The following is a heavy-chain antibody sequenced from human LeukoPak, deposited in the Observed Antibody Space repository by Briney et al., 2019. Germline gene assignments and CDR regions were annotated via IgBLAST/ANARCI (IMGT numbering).Heavy chain of an antibody. CDR2: FDFVHGDT. Sequence: GASVKVSCKVSGYRLTELSRHWVRQAAGQGLEWLGGFDFVHGDTIYPQKFQGRVTMTEDTSTATPYMELSSLGSEDTAVYFCTAGRAYSLLDFWGQGTLVIVSS. V-gene: IGHV1-24*01. D-gene: IGHD5-18*01. CDR3: TAGRAYSLLDF. J-gene: IGHJ4*02. CDR1: GYRLTELS.